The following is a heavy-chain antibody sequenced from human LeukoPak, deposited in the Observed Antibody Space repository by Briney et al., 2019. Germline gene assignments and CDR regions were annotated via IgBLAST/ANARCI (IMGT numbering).Heavy chain of an antibody. CDR3: ARVSCSGGSCYIFDI. CDR1: GGSISSYY. J-gene: IGHJ3*02. CDR2: IYYSGST. V-gene: IGHV4-59*12. D-gene: IGHD2-15*01. Sequence: PSETLSLTCTVSGGSISSYYWSWIRQPPGKGLEWIGYIYYSGSTNYNPSLKSRVTISVDTSKNQFSLKLSSVTAADTAVYYCARVSCSGGSCYIFDIWGQGTMVTVSS.